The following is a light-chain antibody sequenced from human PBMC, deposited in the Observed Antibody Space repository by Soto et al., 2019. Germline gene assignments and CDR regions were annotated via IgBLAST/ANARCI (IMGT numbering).Light chain of an antibody. CDR3: QQDGIVPWT. V-gene: IGKV3-20*01. CDR1: PSVIN. Sequence: EIVLTQSPGTLSLSPGERATLSCRASPSVINLGWYLQKPSQAPRLLFYVASTSATGIPGRFSGSGPGTDFTLTISRVEAEDSAVYYCQQDGIVPWTFGQGTKVEIK. CDR2: VAS. J-gene: IGKJ1*01.